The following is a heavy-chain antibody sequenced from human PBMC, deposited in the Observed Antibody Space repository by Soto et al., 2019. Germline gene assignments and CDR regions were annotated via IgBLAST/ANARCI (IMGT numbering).Heavy chain of an antibody. J-gene: IGHJ3*01. D-gene: IGHD2-8*02. CDR1: GYTFIDHY. V-gene: IGHV1-2*02. CDR3: AIAVGRRGVNDAFDV. CDR2: ITPNRGAT. Sequence: EASVKVSCKASGYTFIDHYIHWVRQAPGQGLEWMGWITPNRGATKYAQKFQGRVTMTRDASINTAYVDVTGLTFDDTAVYFCAIAVGRRGVNDAFDVWGQGTLVTV.